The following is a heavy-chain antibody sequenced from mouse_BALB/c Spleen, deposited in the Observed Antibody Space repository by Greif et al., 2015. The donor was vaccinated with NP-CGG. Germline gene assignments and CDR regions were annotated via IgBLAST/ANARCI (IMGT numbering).Heavy chain of an antibody. Sequence: QVQLKESGPELVKPGASVKISCKASGYTFTDYYINWVKQKPGQGLEWIGWIYPGSGNTKYNEKFKGKATLTVDTSSSAACIQLSGLTSEDTAVYVCAKRTGTEAMDYWGQGTSVTVSS. CDR1: GYTFTDYY. V-gene: IGHV1-84*02. CDR2: IYPGSGNT. J-gene: IGHJ4*01. CDR3: AKRTGTEAMDY. D-gene: IGHD4-1*01.